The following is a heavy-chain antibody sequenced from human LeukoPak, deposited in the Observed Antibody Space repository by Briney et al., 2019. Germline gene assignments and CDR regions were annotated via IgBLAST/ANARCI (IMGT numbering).Heavy chain of an antibody. Sequence: GASVKVSCKASGYTFTGYYMHWVRQAPGQGLEWMGWINPNSGGTNYAQKFQGRVTMTRDTSISTAYIELSRLRSDDTAVYYCARKPYRLAHKLGNWFDPWGQGTLVTVSS. CDR1: GYTFTGYY. J-gene: IGHJ5*02. V-gene: IGHV1-2*02. CDR3: ARKPYRLAHKLGNWFDP. CDR2: INPNSGGT. D-gene: IGHD7-27*01.